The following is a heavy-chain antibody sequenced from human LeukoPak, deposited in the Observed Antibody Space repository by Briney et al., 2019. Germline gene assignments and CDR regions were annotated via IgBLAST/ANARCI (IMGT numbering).Heavy chain of an antibody. J-gene: IGHJ3*02. Sequence: PSETLSLTCTVSGGTISSSSYYWGWIRQPPGKGLEWIGTIYYSGSTYYNPSLNSRVTISVDTSKNQFSLKLSSVTAADTAVYYCARAMKRWLQSYYAFDIWGQGTMVTVSS. CDR3: ARAMKRWLQSYYAFDI. CDR2: IYYSGST. D-gene: IGHD5-24*01. V-gene: IGHV4-39*07. CDR1: GGTISSSSYY.